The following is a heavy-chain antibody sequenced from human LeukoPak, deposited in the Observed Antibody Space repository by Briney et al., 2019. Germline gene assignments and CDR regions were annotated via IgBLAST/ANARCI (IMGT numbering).Heavy chain of an antibody. CDR2: IIPIFGTA. Sequence: EASVKVSCTASGGTFSSYAISWVRQAPGQGLEWMGGIIPIFGTANYAQKFQGRVTITADESTSTAYMELSSLRSEDTAVYYCARAYYDILTGYYNNYYYGMDVWGQGTTVTVSS. CDR1: GGTFSSYA. V-gene: IGHV1-69*01. J-gene: IGHJ6*02. D-gene: IGHD3-9*01. CDR3: ARAYYDILTGYYNNYYYGMDV.